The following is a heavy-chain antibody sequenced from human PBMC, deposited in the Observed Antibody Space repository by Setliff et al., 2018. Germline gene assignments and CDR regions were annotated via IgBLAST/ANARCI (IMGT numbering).Heavy chain of an antibody. CDR3: AHRPKMGSDGFYSAFDM. CDR2: IYRDDDK. D-gene: IGHD2-15*01. J-gene: IGHJ3*02. V-gene: IGHV2-5*02. Sequence: SGPTLVNPTQTLTLTCTFSGFSLTTTGVAVGWIRQPPGKALEWLALIYRDDDKRYSPSLKSRLTIVKDTSKNQVVLTMTNMDPVDTATYYCAHRPKMGSDGFYSAFDMWGQGTMGTVSS. CDR1: GFSLTTTGVA.